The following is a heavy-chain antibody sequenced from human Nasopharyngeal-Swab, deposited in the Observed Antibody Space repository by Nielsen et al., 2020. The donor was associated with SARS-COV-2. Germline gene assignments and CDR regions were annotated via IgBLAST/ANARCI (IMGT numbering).Heavy chain of an antibody. CDR1: GGSISSGSYY. CDR2: ILTNGST. CDR3: ARGGSGFLHYVFGY. Sequence: SETLSLTCTVSGGSISSGSYYWSWIRQPAGKGLEWIGRILTNGSTNYNPSLKSRITISVDTSKNQFSLRLSSVTAADTAVYYCARGGSGFLHYVFGYWGQGTLVTVSS. D-gene: IGHD6-19*01. J-gene: IGHJ4*02. V-gene: IGHV4-61*02.